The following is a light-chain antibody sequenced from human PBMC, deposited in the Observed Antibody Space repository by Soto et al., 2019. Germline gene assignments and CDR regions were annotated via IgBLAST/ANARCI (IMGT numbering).Light chain of an antibody. CDR3: CSYAGSRTHVV. CDR2: EDN. CDR1: SSDFGIFHL. J-gene: IGLJ2*01. V-gene: IGLV2-23*01. Sequence: QSVLTQPASVSGSPGQSITISCTGTSSDFGIFHLVSWYQQHPGKAPKLLIYEDNKRPSGVSTRFSGSQSGNTASLTISGLQADDEAGYFCCSYAGSRTHVVFGGETKLTVL.